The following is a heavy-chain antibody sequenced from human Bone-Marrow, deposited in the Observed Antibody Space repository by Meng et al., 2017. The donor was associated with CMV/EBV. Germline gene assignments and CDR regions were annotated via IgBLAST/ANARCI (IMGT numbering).Heavy chain of an antibody. D-gene: IGHD4-23*01. CDR2: ISSSSSYI. CDR3: AREGGNSGFDY. V-gene: IGHV3-21*01. CDR1: GFTFSSYS. J-gene: IGHJ4*02. Sequence: ETLSLTCAASGFTFSSYSMNWVRQAPGKGLEWVSSISSSSSYIYYADSVKGRFTISRDNAKNSLYLQMNSLRAEDTAVYYCAREGGNSGFDYWGQGTLVTVSS.